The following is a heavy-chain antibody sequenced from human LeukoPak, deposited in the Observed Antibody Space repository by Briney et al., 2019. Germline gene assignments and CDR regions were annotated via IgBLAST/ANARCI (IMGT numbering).Heavy chain of an antibody. D-gene: IGHD3-3*01. J-gene: IGHJ4*02. Sequence: PGGSLRLSCAASGFTFSGHWMSWVRQAPGKGLEWVANINQGGSDKYYVDSVKGRFTISRDNAKNSLYLQMNSLRAEDTAVYYCARRASPIFGVVIYDYWGQGTLVTVSS. CDR3: ARRASPIFGVVIYDY. CDR1: GFTFSGHW. CDR2: INQGGSDK. V-gene: IGHV3-7*03.